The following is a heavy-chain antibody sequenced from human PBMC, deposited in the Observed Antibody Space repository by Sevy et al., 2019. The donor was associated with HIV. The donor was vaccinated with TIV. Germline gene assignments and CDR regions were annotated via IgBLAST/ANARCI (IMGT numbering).Heavy chain of an antibody. J-gene: IGHJ6*02. CDR2: ISWDGGST. CDR3: AKGSIVATQKDYYYYYGMDV. D-gene: IGHD5-12*01. Sequence: GGSLRLSCAASGFTFDDYTMHWVRQAPGKGLEWVSLISWDGGSTYYADSVKGRFIISRDNSKNSLYLQMNSLRTEDTALYYCAKGSIVATQKDYYYYYGMDVWGQGTTVTVSS. V-gene: IGHV3-43*01. CDR1: GFTFDDYT.